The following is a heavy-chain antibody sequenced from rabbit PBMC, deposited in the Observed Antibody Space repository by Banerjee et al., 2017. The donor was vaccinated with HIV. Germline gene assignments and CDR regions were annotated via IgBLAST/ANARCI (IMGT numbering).Heavy chain of an antibody. CDR3: VRGSGLNL. V-gene: IGHV1S7*01. CDR1: GIDFSTCD. J-gene: IGHJ4*01. CDR2: IDPVFGST. Sequence: QQLEDAGGGLDQPESSMTLSCKASGIDFSTCDISWVRQAPGKGLEWIGYIDPVFGSTYYASWLNGRFTISSHNAQNTLYLQLNSLTAADTATYFCVRGSGLNLWGPGTLVTVS. D-gene: IGHD3-1*01.